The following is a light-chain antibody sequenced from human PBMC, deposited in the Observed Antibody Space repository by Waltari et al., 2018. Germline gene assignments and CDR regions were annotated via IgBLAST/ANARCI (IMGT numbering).Light chain of an antibody. CDR3: TSYTSSHGRV. Sequence: QSALTQPASVSGSPGQSITISCTGTSRDVGGYNYLSWYQQHPGKAPKVVIFDVSYRPSGVAKRFSASKSGNTASLTISGLQAEDEADYYCTSYTSSHGRVFGTGTKVTVL. CDR2: DVS. CDR1: SRDVGGYNY. V-gene: IGLV2-14*03. J-gene: IGLJ1*01.